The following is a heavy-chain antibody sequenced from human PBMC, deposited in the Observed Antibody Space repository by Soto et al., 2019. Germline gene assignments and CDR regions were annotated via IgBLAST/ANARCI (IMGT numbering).Heavy chain of an antibody. J-gene: IGHJ5*02. CDR2: ISGSGGST. D-gene: IGHD1-26*01. Sequence: GSLRLSCAASGFTFSSYAMSWVRQAPGKGLEWVSAISGSGGSTYYADSVEGRFTISRDNSKNTLYLQMNSLRAEDTAVYYCAKVPPRGSYYAWFDPWGQGTLVTVSS. CDR3: AKVPPRGSYYAWFDP. CDR1: GFTFSSYA. V-gene: IGHV3-23*01.